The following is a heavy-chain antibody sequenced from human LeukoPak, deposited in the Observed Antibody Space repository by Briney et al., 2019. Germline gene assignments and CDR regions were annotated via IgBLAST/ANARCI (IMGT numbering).Heavy chain of an antibody. CDR2: IIPIFGTA. CDR3: ARDRSEMATTRTFDY. J-gene: IGHJ4*02. Sequence: SVKVSCKASGGTFSSYAISWVRQAPGQGLEWMGRIIPIFGTANYAQKFQGRVTITTDESTSTAYMERSSLRSEDTAVYYCARDRSEMATTRTFDYWGQGTLVTVSS. CDR1: GGTFSSYA. D-gene: IGHD5-24*01. V-gene: IGHV1-69*05.